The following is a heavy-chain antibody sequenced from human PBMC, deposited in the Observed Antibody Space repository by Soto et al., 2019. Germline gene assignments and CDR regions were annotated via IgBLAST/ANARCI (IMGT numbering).Heavy chain of an antibody. Sequence: TLSLTCAISGDSVSSNSAAWNWIRQSPSRGLEWLGGTYYRSKWYNDYAVSVKSRITINPDTSKNQFSLQLNSVTPEDTAVYYCASGIAVAGRDAFDIWGQGTMVTVSS. D-gene: IGHD6-19*01. CDR3: ASGIAVAGRDAFDI. CDR1: GDSVSSNSAA. V-gene: IGHV6-1*01. J-gene: IGHJ3*02. CDR2: TYYRSKWYN.